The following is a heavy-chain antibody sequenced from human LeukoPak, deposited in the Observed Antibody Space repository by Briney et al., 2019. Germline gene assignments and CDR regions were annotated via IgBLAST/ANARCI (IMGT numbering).Heavy chain of an antibody. D-gene: IGHD2-15*01. CDR1: GGTFSSYA. Sequence: SVKVSRKASGGTFSSYAISWVRQAPGQGLEWMGGIIPIFGTANYAQKFQGRVTITADESTSTAYMELSSLRSEDTAVYYCARGHCSGGSCYSYYWGQGTLVTVSS. CDR2: IIPIFGTA. J-gene: IGHJ4*02. V-gene: IGHV1-69*13. CDR3: ARGHCSGGSCYSYY.